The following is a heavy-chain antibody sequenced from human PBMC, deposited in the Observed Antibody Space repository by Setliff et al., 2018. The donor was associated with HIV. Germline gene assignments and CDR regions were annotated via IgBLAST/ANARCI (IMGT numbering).Heavy chain of an antibody. CDR2: INPETGDP. D-gene: IGHD2-21*01. CDR3: ATGIPSDLDY. J-gene: IGHJ4*01. V-gene: IGHV1-2*02. CDR1: GYRFIGHY. Sequence: ASVKVSCKTSGYRFIGHYLHWVRLAPGQGPEWVGWINPETGDPNYAQKFRGRVLMTRDTSITTSFLHVAKLTSDDTAIYYCATGIPSDLDYWGQGTLVTVSS.